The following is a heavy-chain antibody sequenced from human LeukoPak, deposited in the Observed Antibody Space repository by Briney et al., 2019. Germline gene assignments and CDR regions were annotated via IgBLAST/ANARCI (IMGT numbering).Heavy chain of an antibody. J-gene: IGHJ6*02. CDR1: GGTFSSYA. Sequence: SVKVSCKASGGTFSSYAISWVRQAPGQGLEWMGGIIPIFGTANYAQKFQGRVTITADESTSTAYMELSSLRSEDTAVYYCTREMYSSGRYYYYGMDVWGQGTTVTVSS. CDR3: TREMYSSGRYYYYGMDV. V-gene: IGHV1-69*01. D-gene: IGHD6-19*01. CDR2: IIPIFGTA.